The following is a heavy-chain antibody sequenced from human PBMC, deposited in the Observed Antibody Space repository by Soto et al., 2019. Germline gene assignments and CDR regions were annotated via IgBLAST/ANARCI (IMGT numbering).Heavy chain of an antibody. J-gene: IGHJ4*02. V-gene: IGHV6-1*01. Sequence: QVQLHQSGPGLVKPSQTLSLTCAISGDSVSRTSVAWNWIRQSPSRGLEWLGRTYYRSKWNSDYAVSVSGRITINPDTSKSQFSLQLNSVTHEDTAVYYCVRGQFSAFDCWGQGTLVTVSS. CDR2: TYYRSKWNS. CDR1: GDSVSRTSVA. CDR3: VRGQFSAFDC.